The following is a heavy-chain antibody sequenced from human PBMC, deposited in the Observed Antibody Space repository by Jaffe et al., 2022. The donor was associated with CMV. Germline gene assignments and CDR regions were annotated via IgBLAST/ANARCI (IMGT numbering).Heavy chain of an antibody. Sequence: EIHLLESGGGLVQPGGSLGLSCAPSRFTFTNSVMSWVRQAPGKGLEWVSAISAAGDNTYYADSVRGRLTISRDNSKNTLFLQMNSLRAEDTAVYYCASQINSGTPRFWGQGTLVTVSS. CDR3: ASQINSGTPRF. V-gene: IGHV3-23*01. CDR1: RFTFTNSV. J-gene: IGHJ4*02. D-gene: IGHD1-26*01. CDR2: ISAAGDNT.